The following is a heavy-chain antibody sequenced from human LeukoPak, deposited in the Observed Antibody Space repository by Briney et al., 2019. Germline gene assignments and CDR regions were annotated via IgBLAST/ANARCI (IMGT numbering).Heavy chain of an antibody. V-gene: IGHV4-59*01. CDR2: IHDSGTT. J-gene: IGHJ4*02. Sequence: SETLSLTCTVSGGSIITYYWSWIRQPPGKGLGWIGYIHDSGTTSYNPSLKSRVTISVGMSENQLSLRLTSVSAADTAIYYCARGGREGYNSFAYWGQGTLVTVSS. D-gene: IGHD5-24*01. CDR1: GGSIITYY. CDR3: ARGGREGYNSFAY.